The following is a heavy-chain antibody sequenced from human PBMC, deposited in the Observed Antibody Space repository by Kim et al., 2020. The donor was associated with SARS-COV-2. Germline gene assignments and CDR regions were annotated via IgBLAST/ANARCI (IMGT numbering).Heavy chain of an antibody. J-gene: IGHJ4*02. CDR3: AKDKRTLNYDFWTHDY. CDR2: ISGSGGST. Sequence: GGSLRLSCAASGFTFSSYAMSWVRQAPGKGLEWVSAISGSGGSTYYADSVKGRFTISRDNSKNTLYLQMNSLRAEDTAVYYCAKDKRTLNYDFWTHDYWGQGTLVTVSS. V-gene: IGHV3-23*01. CDR1: GFTFSSYA. D-gene: IGHD3-3*01.